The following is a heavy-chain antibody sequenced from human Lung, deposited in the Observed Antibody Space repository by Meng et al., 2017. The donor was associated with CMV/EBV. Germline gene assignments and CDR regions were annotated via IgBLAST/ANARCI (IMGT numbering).Heavy chain of an antibody. J-gene: IGHJ6*02. D-gene: IGHD6-13*01. CDR1: GFTFSSYA. CDR3: ASRAGIATYYYYGMDV. CDR2: ISYDGSNK. V-gene: IGHV3-30-3*01. Sequence: GGSLRLSCAASGFTFSSYAMHWVRQAPGKGLEWVAVISYDGSNKYYADSVKGRLTISRDNSKNTLYLQMNSLRAEDTAVYYCASRAGIATYYYYGMDVWGQGTXVTVSS.